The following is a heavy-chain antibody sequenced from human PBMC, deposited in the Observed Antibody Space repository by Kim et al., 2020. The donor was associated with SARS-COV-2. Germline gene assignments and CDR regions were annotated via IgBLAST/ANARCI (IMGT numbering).Heavy chain of an antibody. CDR3: ARSRPYCTGAVCYVREMYY. J-gene: IGHJ4*02. CDR1: GGSVSSGSYY. D-gene: IGHD2-8*02. CDR2: IYYSGST. V-gene: IGHV4-61*03. Sequence: SETLSLTCTVSGGSVSSGSYYWSWIRQPPGKGLEWIGHIYYSGSTNYNPSLKSRHTISVDTSKNHFSLKLSSVTAADTAVYYCARSRPYCTGAVCYVREMYYWGQGTLFTLSS.